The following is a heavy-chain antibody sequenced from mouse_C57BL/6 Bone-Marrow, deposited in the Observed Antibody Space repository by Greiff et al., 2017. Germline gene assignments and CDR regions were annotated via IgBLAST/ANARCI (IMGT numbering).Heavy chain of an antibody. J-gene: IGHJ3*01. Sequence: VQLQQSGPGLVQPSQSLSLTCTVSGFSLTSYGVHWVRQSPRQGLEWLGVIWRCGSTAYNAPFISRLNISKDNSKSQVFFKMNRVQADDTAIYYCARGAYGIFADWGKGTLVTVSA. CDR1: GFSLTSYG. CDR2: IWRCGST. D-gene: IGHD2-1*01. CDR3: ARGAYGIFAD. V-gene: IGHV2-2*01.